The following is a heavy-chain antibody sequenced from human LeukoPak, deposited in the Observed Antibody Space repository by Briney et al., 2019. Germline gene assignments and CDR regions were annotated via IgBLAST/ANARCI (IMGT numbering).Heavy chain of an antibody. Sequence: GGSLRLSCAASGFTFSSVWMNWVRQAPGKGLVWVSRINNDGSSTNYADSVKGRFTISRDNAKNPLYLQVNSLRAEDTAVYYCASGGSGYWYINRWSGGTLVTVSS. CDR3: ASGGSGYWYINR. CDR1: GFTFSSVW. CDR2: INNDGSST. D-gene: IGHD6-19*01. V-gene: IGHV3-74*01. J-gene: IGHJ2*01.